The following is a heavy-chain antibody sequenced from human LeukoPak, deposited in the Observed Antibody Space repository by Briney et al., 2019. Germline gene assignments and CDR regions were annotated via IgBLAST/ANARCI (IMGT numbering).Heavy chain of an antibody. V-gene: IGHV1-18*01. CDR2: ISAYNGNT. Sequence: ASVKVSCKASGYTFTSYGISWVRQAPGQGLEWMGWISAYNGNTNYAQKLQGRVTMTTDTSTSTAYMELRSLRSDDTAVYYCAGALYYDFWSGYYGAYYYYMDVWGKGTTVTVSS. J-gene: IGHJ6*03. D-gene: IGHD3-3*01. CDR3: AGALYYDFWSGYYGAYYYYMDV. CDR1: GYTFTSYG.